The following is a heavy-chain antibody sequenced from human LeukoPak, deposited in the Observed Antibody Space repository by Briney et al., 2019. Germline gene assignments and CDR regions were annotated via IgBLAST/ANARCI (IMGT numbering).Heavy chain of an antibody. CDR1: GGSFSGYY. Sequence: SETLSLTCAVYGGSFSGYYWSWIRQPPGKGLEWIGEINHSGSTNYNPSLKSRVTISVDTSRNQFSLKLSSVTAADTAVYYCARALEPDILTGYFMGYFDYWGQGTLVTVSS. D-gene: IGHD3-9*01. CDR2: INHSGST. CDR3: ARALEPDILTGYFMGYFDY. J-gene: IGHJ4*02. V-gene: IGHV4-34*01.